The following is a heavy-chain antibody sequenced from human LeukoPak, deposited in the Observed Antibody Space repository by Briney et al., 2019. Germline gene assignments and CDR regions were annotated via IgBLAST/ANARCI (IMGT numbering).Heavy chain of an antibody. J-gene: IGHJ5*02. D-gene: IGHD2-15*01. CDR3: ARSGYCSGGSCYGYWFDP. Sequence: QTLSLTCTVSGGSISSGGYYWSWIRQHPGKGLEWIGYIYYSGSTYYNPSLKSRVTISVDTSKNQFSLKLSSVTAADTAVYYCARSGYCSGGSCYGYWFDPWGQGTLVTVSS. CDR2: IYYSGST. CDR1: GGSISSGGYY. V-gene: IGHV4-31*03.